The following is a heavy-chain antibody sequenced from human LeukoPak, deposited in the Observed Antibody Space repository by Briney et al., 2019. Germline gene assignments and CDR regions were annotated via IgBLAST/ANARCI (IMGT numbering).Heavy chain of an antibody. CDR3: AREKSMRRVATILDAFDI. CDR1: GFTFSSYG. V-gene: IGHV3-33*01. J-gene: IGHJ3*02. D-gene: IGHD5-12*01. Sequence: GGSLRLSCAASGFTFSSYGMHWVRKAPGKGLEWVAVIYYDGSNKYYVDSVKGRFTISRDNSKNTLYLQMNSLRAEDTAVYYCAREKSMRRVATILDAFDIWGQGTMVTVSS. CDR2: IYYDGSNK.